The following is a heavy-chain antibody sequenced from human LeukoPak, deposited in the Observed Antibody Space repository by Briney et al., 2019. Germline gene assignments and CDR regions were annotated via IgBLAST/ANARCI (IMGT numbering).Heavy chain of an antibody. V-gene: IGHV1-46*01. CDR2: INPSGGST. CDR1: GYTFTSYY. CDR3: ARDGDKYSSGWYTFIYY. Sequence: ASVKVSCKASGYTFTSYYMHWVRQAPGQGLEWMGIINPSGGSTSYAQKFQVRVTMTRDTSTSTVYMDLSSLRSEDTAVYYCARDGDKYSSGWYTFIYYWGQGTLVTVSS. J-gene: IGHJ4*02. D-gene: IGHD6-19*01.